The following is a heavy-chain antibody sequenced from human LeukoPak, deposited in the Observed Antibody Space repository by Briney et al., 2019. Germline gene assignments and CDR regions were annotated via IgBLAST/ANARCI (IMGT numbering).Heavy chain of an antibody. Sequence: GGSLRLSCAASGFTFSSYAMSRVRQAPGKGLEWVSAISGSGGSTYYADSVKGRFTISRDNSKNTLYLQMNSLRAEDTAVYYCAKDQDVDIVATPPGYWGQGTLVTVSS. V-gene: IGHV3-23*01. D-gene: IGHD5-12*01. CDR1: GFTFSSYA. CDR2: ISGSGGST. J-gene: IGHJ4*02. CDR3: AKDQDVDIVATPPGY.